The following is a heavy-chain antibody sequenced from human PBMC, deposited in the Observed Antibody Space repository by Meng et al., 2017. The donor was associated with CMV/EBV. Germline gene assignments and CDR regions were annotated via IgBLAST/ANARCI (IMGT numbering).Heavy chain of an antibody. V-gene: IGHV4-39*07. CDR1: GGSISSSSYY. D-gene: IGHD2-2*01. Sequence: SETLSLTCTVSGGSISSSSYYWGWIRQPPGKGLEWIGSTYYSGSTYYNPSLKSRVTISVDTSKNQFSLKLSSVTAADTAVYYCARGICSSTSCPTYYYYYGMDVWGQGTTVTVSS. J-gene: IGHJ6*02. CDR3: ARGICSSTSCPTYYYYYGMDV. CDR2: TYYSGST.